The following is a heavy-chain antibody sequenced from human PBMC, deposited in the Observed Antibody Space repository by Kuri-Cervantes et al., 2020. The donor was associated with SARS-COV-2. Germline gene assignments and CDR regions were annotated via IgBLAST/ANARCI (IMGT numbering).Heavy chain of an antibody. V-gene: IGHV3-9*01. D-gene: IGHD3-10*01. CDR2: ISWNSGSI. J-gene: IGHJ5*02. CDR3: AKDRMVQGVIRGTAFDP. Sequence: SLKISCAASGFTFDDYAMHRVRQAPGKGLEWVSGISWNSGSIGYADSVKGRFTISRDNAKNSLYLQMNSLGAEDTALYYCAKDRMVQGVIRGTAFDPWGQGTLVTVSS. CDR1: GFTFDDYA.